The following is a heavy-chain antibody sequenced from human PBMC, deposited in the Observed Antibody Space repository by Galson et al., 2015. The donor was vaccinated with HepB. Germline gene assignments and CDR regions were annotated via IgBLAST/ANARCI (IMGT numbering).Heavy chain of an antibody. V-gene: IGHV3-53*05. CDR2: IYSGGST. D-gene: IGHD3-10*01. CDR1: GFTVSSNY. CDR3: ARGRITMVRGVIIY. J-gene: IGHJ4*02. Sequence: SLRLSCAASGFTVSSNYMSWVRQAPGKGLEWVSVIYSGGSTYYADSVKGRFTISRDNSKNTLYLQMNSLRAEDTAVYYCARGRITMVRGVIIYWGQGTLVTVSS.